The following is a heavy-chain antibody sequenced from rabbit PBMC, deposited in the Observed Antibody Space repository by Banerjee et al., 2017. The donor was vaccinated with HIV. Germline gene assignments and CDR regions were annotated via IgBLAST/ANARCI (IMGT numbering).Heavy chain of an antibody. J-gene: IGHJ6*01. Sequence: QEQVEESGGDLVKPEGSLTLTCTASGFTLSSYYMCWVRQAPGKGLEWIACIYVGSSVSSHYASWAKGRFTISKTSSTTVTLQMTSLAAADTATYFCARGVTGSGAMDLWGPGTLVTVS. V-gene: IGHV1S45*01. CDR2: IYVGSSVSS. CDR1: GFTLSSYY. CDR3: ARGVTGSGAMDL. D-gene: IGHD7-1*01.